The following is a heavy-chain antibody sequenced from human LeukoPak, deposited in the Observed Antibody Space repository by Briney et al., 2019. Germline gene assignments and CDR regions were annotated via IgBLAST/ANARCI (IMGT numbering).Heavy chain of an antibody. CDR1: GYTFTSYG. CDR3: ARDLLRFLEWSDDAFDI. V-gene: IGHV1-18*01. J-gene: IGHJ3*02. Sequence: ASVKVSCKASGYTFTSYGISRVRQAPGQGLERMGWISAYNGNTNYAQKLQGRVTMTTDTSTSTAYMELRSLRSDDTAVYYCARDLLRFLEWSDDAFDIWGQGTMVTVSS. D-gene: IGHD3-3*01. CDR2: ISAYNGNT.